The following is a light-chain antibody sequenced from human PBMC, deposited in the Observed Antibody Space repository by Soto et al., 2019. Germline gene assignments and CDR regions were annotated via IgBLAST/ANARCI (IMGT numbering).Light chain of an antibody. CDR2: DAS. CDR1: QDITSY. Sequence: DIQMTQSPSSLSASVGDRVTITCQASQDITSYLNWYQHKPGKAPKLLIYDASILEAGVPPRFSGSGSGTDFTLTISSLQPEDVAGYYCQHCDYLPIFGPGTTVDFK. V-gene: IGKV1-33*01. CDR3: QHCDYLPI. J-gene: IGKJ3*01.